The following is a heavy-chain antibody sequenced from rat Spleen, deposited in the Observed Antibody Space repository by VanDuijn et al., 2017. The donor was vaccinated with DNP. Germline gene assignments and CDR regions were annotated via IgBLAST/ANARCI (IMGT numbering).Heavy chain of an antibody. CDR1: GFSLTGYG. Sequence: QVQLKESGPGLVQPSQTLSLICTVSGFSLTGYGVSWVRQPPGKGLEWIAAISSGGSTYYNSVLKSRLSISRDTSKSQVFLKMNSLQTEDTAIYFCTRGDWFAYWGQGTLVTVSS. CDR3: TRGDWFAY. CDR2: ISSGGST. J-gene: IGHJ3*01. V-gene: IGHV2S8*01.